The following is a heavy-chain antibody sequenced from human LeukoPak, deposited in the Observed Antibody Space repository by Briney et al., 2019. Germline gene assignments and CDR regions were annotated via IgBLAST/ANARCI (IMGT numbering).Heavy chain of an antibody. J-gene: IGHJ4*02. CDR1: GFTFSSYE. CDR3: ARHNGWYDY. D-gene: IGHD6-19*01. CDR2: ISTSDATM. V-gene: IGHV3-48*03. Sequence: GGSLRLSCAASGFTFSSYEMNWVRQAPGKGLEWISYISTSDATMYADSVKGRFTISRDNAKNSLYLQMNSLRAEDTAVYYCARHNGWYDYWGQGTLVTVSS.